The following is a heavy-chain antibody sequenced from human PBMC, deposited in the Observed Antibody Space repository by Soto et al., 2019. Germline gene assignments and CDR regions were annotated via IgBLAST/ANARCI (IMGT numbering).Heavy chain of an antibody. V-gene: IGHV3-30*18. CDR3: AKDRAVWGSYRYQNYFDY. J-gene: IGHJ4*02. Sequence: LRLSCAASGFTFSSYGMHWVRQAPGKGLEWVAVISYDGSNKYYADSVKGRFTISRDNSKNTLYLQMNSLRAEDTAVYYCAKDRAVWGSYRYQNYFDYWGQGTLVTVSS. CDR1: GFTFSSYG. D-gene: IGHD3-16*02. CDR2: ISYDGSNK.